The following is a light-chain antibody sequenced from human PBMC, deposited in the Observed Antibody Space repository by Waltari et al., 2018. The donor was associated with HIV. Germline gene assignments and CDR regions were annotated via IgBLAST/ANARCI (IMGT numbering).Light chain of an antibody. CDR1: YSNIGSNT. V-gene: IGLV1-44*01. CDR3: ASWDDKLDGWV. J-gene: IGLJ3*02. CDR2: NND. Sequence: QSLLPQPPSASGTPGQRVTISCSGSYSNIGSNTVHWHQQLPGSAPRALIYNNDRRPSWVPDRFSGSKSGTSASLAISGLQSEDQGDYYCASWDDKLDGWVFGGGTRLTVL.